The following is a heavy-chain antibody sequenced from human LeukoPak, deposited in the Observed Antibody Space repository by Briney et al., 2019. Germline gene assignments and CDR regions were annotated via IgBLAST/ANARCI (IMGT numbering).Heavy chain of an antibody. CDR2: ISASDGTT. D-gene: IGHD4-17*01. J-gene: IGHJ4*02. Sequence: ASVPVSFKGSGYSFSIYGFTWARQAPGQGLEYLGWISASDGTTNYSQKVQDRVTITTDTSTSTAYLELRSLRSEDTAVYYCARCGAAVTTHFSHWGEGTLVTVSS. CDR3: ARCGAAVTTHFSH. V-gene: IGHV1-18*01. CDR1: GYSFSIYG.